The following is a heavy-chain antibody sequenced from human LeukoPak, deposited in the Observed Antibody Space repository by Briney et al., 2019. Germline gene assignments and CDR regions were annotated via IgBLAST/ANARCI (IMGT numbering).Heavy chain of an antibody. CDR3: AKELLPYYYDSSFDY. J-gene: IGHJ4*02. CDR1: GFTFSSYG. V-gene: IGHV3-23*01. D-gene: IGHD3-22*01. Sequence: GGSLRLSCAASGFTFSSYGMHWVRQAPGKGLEWVSAISGSGGSTYYADSVKGRFTISRDNSKNTLYLQMNSLRAEDTAVYYCAKELLPYYYDSSFDYWGQGTLVTVSS. CDR2: ISGSGGST.